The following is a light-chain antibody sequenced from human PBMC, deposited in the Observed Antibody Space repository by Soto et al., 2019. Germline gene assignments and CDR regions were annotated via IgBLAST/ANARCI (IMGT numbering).Light chain of an antibody. V-gene: IGKV3-20*01. Sequence: EVVLTQSPGTLSLSPGERATLSCRASQNVYINSLAWYQQRPGQTPRLLIYGASTRAAAIPDRFSGSGSGADFALSIDRLEPEDFAIYYCQQYGDSPLTFGPGTKVDI. CDR3: QQYGDSPLT. J-gene: IGKJ3*01. CDR1: QNVYINS. CDR2: GAS.